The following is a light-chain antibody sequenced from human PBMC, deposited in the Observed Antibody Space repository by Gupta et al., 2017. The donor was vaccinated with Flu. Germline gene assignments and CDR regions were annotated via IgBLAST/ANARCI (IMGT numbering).Light chain of an antibody. CDR3: AQWDDILGGRV. V-gene: IGLV1-44*01. CDR2: KNN. Sequence: RVTSSWSGTSSNSGSNTVSWYQQLSGAAPKLLIYKNNERPSGAAGRFSGTKSGASASLFIGGLQSEDEAIYFCAQWDDILGGRVFGGGTRLTVL. J-gene: IGLJ3*02. CDR1: SSNSGSNT.